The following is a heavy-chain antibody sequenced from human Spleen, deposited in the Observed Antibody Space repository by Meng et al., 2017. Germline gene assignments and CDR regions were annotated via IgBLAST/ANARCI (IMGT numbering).Heavy chain of an antibody. CDR3: ATVLSARDAFDI. D-gene: IGHD4-17*01. V-gene: IGHV3-66*02. Sequence: VGSGGRLVQPGGSLRLSCAASGFSISTNYLNWVRQAPGKGLELVSVIYSGSGTYYADSVKGRFTISRDNSKNTVYLQMNSLRAEDTAVYYCATVLSARDAFDIWGQGTMVTVAS. CDR1: GFSISTNY. CDR2: IYSGSGT. J-gene: IGHJ3*02.